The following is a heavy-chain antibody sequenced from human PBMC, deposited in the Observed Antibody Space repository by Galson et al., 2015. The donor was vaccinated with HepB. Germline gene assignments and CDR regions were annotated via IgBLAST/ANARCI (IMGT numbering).Heavy chain of an antibody. CDR3: ARPSSSWYYPDFDY. CDR2: ISYDGSNK. D-gene: IGHD6-13*01. CDR1: GFTFSSYA. Sequence: SLRLSCAASGFTFSSYAMHWVRQAPGKGLEWVAVISYDGSNKYYADSVKGRFTISRDNSKNTLYLQMNSLRAEDTAVYYCARPSSSWYYPDFDYWGQGTLVTVSS. V-gene: IGHV3-30*04. J-gene: IGHJ4*02.